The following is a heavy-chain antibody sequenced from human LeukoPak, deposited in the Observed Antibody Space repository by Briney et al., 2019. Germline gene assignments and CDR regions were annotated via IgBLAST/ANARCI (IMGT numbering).Heavy chain of an antibody. J-gene: IGHJ5*02. V-gene: IGHV3-43*02. Sequence: GGSLRLSCAASGFTFDDYAMHWVRQAPGKGLEWVSLISGDGGSTYYADSVKGRFTISRDNSKDSLYLQMNSLRTEDTALYYCAKERHGENWFDPWGQGTLVTVSS. CDR3: AKERHGENWFDP. D-gene: IGHD4-17*01. CDR2: ISGDGGST. CDR1: GFTFDDYA.